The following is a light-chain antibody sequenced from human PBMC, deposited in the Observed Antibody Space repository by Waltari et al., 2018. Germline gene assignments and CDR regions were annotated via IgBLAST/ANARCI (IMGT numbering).Light chain of an antibody. J-gene: IGKJ4*01. V-gene: IGKV3-11*01. CDR2: DAS. CDR1: RSVDNY. Sequence: EIVLTQSPATLSLFPGERATLSCRASRSVDNYLAWYQQKPGQAPRLLIYDASNRATGIPARCSGSGSGTDFTLTISSLEPEDFAVYYCQQRSHWPPLTFGGGTKVEIK. CDR3: QQRSHWPPLT.